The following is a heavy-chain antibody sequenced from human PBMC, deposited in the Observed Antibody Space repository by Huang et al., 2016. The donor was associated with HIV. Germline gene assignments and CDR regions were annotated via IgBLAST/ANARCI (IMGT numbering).Heavy chain of an antibody. CDR2: ISAYNGNS. CDR1: GYTFTNYV. J-gene: IGHJ3*02. D-gene: IGHD3-22*01. Sequence: QVQLVQSGAEVKKPGASVKVSCKASGYTFTNYVISWVRQAPGPGLEWMGWISAYNGNSNYAQKFQGRVTMTTDTSTTTVYMELRNLRSDDMAVYYCATDYFDSSGNGAFDIWGQGTMVTVSS. V-gene: IGHV1-18*03. CDR3: ATDYFDSSGNGAFDI.